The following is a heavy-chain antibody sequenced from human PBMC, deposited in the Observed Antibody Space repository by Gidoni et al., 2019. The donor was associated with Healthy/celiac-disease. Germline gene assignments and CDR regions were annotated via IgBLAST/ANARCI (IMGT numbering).Heavy chain of an antibody. Sequence: QVQLQQWGAGLLKPSETLSLTCAVYGGSFSGSYWSWIRQPPGKGLEWIGEINHSGSTNYNPSLKSRVTISVDTSKNQFSLKLSSVTAADTAVYYCARAPRGIAARPALNWFDPGAREPWSPSPQ. V-gene: IGHV4-34*01. D-gene: IGHD6-6*01. J-gene: IGHJ5*02. CDR3: ARAPRGIAARPALNWFDP. CDR2: INHSGST. CDR1: GGSFSGSY.